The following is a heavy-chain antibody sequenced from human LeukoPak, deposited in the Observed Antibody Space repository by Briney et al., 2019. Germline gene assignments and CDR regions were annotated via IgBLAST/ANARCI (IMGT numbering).Heavy chain of an antibody. V-gene: IGHV4-34*01. Sequence: SETLSLTCAVYGGSFSGYYWSWIRQPPGKGLEWIGEINHSGSTNYNPSLKSRVTISVDTSKNQFSLKVSSVTAADTALYYCARTVVTTTSAFDIWGQGTMVIVSS. CDR3: ARTVVTTTSAFDI. CDR1: GGSFSGYY. CDR2: INHSGST. D-gene: IGHD2-21*02. J-gene: IGHJ3*02.